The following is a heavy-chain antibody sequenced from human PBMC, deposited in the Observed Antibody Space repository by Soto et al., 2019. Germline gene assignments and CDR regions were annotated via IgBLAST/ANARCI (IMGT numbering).Heavy chain of an antibody. CDR2: IKQDGSEK. J-gene: IGHJ5*02. CDR1: GFTLSSYW. CDR3: ARSPMTDIVVVPAANNWFDP. D-gene: IGHD2-2*01. V-gene: IGHV3-7*01. Sequence: GGSLRLSCAASGFTLSSYWMSWVRQAPGKGLEWVANIKQDGSEKYYVDSVKGRFTISRDNAKNSLYLQMNSLRSEDTAVYYCARSPMTDIVVVPAANNWFDPRGQGTLVTGSS.